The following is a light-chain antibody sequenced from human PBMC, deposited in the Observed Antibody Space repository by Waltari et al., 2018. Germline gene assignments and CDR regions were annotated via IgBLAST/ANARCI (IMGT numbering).Light chain of an antibody. CDR1: QFISTY. J-gene: IGKJ5*01. CDR3: QQSYNVLPIT. V-gene: IGKV1-39*01. CDR2: AAS. Sequence: DIQLTQSPSSLSASVGDRVTITCRASQFISTYLSWYQQKPGKAPKLLIYAASSLQSGVPSRVSGSGSGTAFTLTISNLHPEDFATYSCQQSYNVLPITFGQGTRLEIK.